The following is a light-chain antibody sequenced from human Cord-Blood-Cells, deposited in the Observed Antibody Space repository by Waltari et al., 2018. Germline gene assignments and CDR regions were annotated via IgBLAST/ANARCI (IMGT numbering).Light chain of an antibody. CDR1: SSDVGGYNY. V-gene: IGLV2-8*01. CDR3: SSYAGSNNLV. J-gene: IGLJ1*01. Sequence: QPALTQPPSASGSPGQSVTISCTGTSSDVGGYNYVYWYQQHPGKAPKLMIYEVSKRPSGVPDRFSGSKSGNTASLTVSGLQAEDEADYYCSSYAGSNNLVFGTGTKVTVL. CDR2: EVS.